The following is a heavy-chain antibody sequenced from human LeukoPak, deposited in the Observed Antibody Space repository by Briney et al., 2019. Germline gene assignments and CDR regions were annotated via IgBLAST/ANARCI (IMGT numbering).Heavy chain of an antibody. D-gene: IGHD3-10*01. V-gene: IGHV4-39*01. Sequence: SETLSLTCAVYGGSFSGYYWGWIRQPPGKGLEWIGSIYYSGSTYYNPSLKSRVTISVDTSKNQFSLKLSSVTAADTAVYYCARMVRGVIRRHWFDPWGQGTLVTVSS. CDR3: ARMVRGVIRRHWFDP. CDR1: GGSFSGYY. J-gene: IGHJ5*02. CDR2: IYYSGST.